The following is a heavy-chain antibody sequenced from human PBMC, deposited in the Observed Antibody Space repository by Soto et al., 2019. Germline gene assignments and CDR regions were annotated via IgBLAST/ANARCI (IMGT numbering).Heavy chain of an antibody. CDR2: IYNNETF. V-gene: IGHV4-61*03. CDR1: GASVSSGSFY. Sequence: PSETLSLTCSVSGASVSSGSFYWSWIRQPPGKGLEWIGFIYNNETFNYNPSLKSRITLSVDTAKDHFSLKLSSVTAADTAVYYCARVPLRYSSSHNFDSWGQGALVTVSS. CDR3: ARVPLRYSSSHNFDS. J-gene: IGHJ4*02. D-gene: IGHD6-19*01.